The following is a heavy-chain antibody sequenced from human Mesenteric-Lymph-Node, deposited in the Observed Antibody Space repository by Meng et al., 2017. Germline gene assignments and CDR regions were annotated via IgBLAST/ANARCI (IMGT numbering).Heavy chain of an antibody. J-gene: IGHJ4*02. CDR1: GGPTSSSRHY. V-gene: IGHV4-39*01. CDR2: IYYSGST. D-gene: IGHD5-12*01. CDR3: ARHDGGYGDYFDH. Sequence: QVQLHEAGPGLVKPSQTLSLTCTVPGGPTSSSRHYWGWIRQPPGKGLEWIGSIYYSGSTYYNPSLRSRVTMSLDTSKNQFSLKLSSVTATDTAVYYCARHDGGYGDYFDHWGQGTLVTVSS.